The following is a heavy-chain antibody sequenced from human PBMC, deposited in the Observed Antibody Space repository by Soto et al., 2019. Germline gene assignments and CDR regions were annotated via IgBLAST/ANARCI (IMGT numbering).Heavy chain of an antibody. Sequence: QVQLLESGPGLLKPSGTLSLTCTVSGDSMTSSNWWNWVRQPPGKGLEWIGEAHHSGRTNYNPSLKIRVTISVDRFQRHFSLQFTSVTAADTGVYYCARSEATALDYWGQGTLVTVSS. CDR3: ARSEATALDY. V-gene: IGHV4-4*02. CDR1: GDSMTSSNW. CDR2: AHHSGRT. J-gene: IGHJ4*02.